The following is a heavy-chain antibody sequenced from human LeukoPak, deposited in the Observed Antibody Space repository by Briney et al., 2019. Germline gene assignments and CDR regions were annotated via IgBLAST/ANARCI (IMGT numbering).Heavy chain of an antibody. J-gene: IGHJ3*02. Sequence: GGSLRLSCAASGFTFSSYNMNWVRQAPGKGLEWVSSISSTSRSYIYYADSVKGRFTISRDNGKNSLYLQMNSLRTEDTALYYCAKSIAMVTWGAFDIWGQGTMVTVSS. CDR3: AKSIAMVTWGAFDI. CDR2: ISSTSRSYI. D-gene: IGHD5-18*01. CDR1: GFTFSSYN. V-gene: IGHV3-21*04.